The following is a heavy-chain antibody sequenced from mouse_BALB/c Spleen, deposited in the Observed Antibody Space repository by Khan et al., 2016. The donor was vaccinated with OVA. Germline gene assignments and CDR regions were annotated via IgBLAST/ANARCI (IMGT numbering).Heavy chain of an antibody. CDR2: IWGDGST. CDR3: ASSYCGYDWFAY. V-gene: IGHV2-3*01. Sequence: VQLQESGPGLVAPSQSLSITCTVSGFSLTNYGVSWVRQPPGKGLEWLGVIWGDGSTNYHSALISRLSINKANSKSQVFIKLNSLQTEDTATYXCASSYCGYDWFAYWGQGTMVTVSA. CDR1: GFSLTNYG. D-gene: IGHD2-2*01. J-gene: IGHJ3*01.